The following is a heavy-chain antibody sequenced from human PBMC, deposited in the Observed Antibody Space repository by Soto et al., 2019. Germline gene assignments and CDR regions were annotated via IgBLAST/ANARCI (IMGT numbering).Heavy chain of an antibody. CDR3: AKVGIAAAGTFDYFDY. CDR2: ISYDGSNK. D-gene: IGHD6-13*01. J-gene: IGHJ4*02. CDR1: GFTFSSYG. V-gene: IGHV3-30*18. Sequence: QVQLVESGGGVVQPGRSLRLSCAASGFTFSSYGMHWVRQAPGKGLEWVAVISYDGSNKYYADSVKGRFTISRDNSKNTLYLQMNSLRAEDTAVYYCAKVGIAAAGTFDYFDYWGQGTLVTVSS.